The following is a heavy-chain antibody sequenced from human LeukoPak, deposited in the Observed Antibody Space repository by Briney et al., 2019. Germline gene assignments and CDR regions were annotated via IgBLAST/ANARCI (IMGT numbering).Heavy chain of an antibody. J-gene: IGHJ6*03. CDR1: GFTFSSYG. CDR2: IRYDGSNK. D-gene: IGHD4-17*01. Sequence: GGSLRLSCAASGFTFSSYGMHWVRQAPGKGLEWVAFIRYDGSNKYYADSVKGRFTISRDNSKNTLYLQMNSLRAEDTAVYYCANNRIGDSYYYYYYMDVWGKGTTVTVSS. CDR3: ANNRIGDSYYYYYYMDV. V-gene: IGHV3-30*02.